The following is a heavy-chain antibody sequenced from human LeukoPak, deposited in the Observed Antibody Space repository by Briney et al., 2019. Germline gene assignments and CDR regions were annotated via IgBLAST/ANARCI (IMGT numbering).Heavy chain of an antibody. CDR3: ARHEANYYYYYMDV. CDR2: IYQGEST. Sequence: KPSTTLSLTCAVSGGSLNSVTYYWAWVRQPPGKGLEWIGSIYQGESTYSNPSLQTRVSMSVHTSQNPFSLRLTSVTAADPAVYYCARHEANYYYYYMDVWGEGTTVTVSS. J-gene: IGHJ6*03. D-gene: IGHD3-10*01. V-gene: IGHV4-39*01. CDR1: GGSLNSVTYY.